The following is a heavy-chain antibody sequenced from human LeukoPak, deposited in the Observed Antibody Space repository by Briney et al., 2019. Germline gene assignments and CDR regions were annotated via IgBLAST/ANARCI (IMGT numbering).Heavy chain of an antibody. CDR1: GGSISDYY. V-gene: IGHV4-59*01. J-gene: IGHJ4*02. CDR3: ARIEGDNSLDY. D-gene: IGHD3-16*01. Sequence: SVTLSLTCTVSGGSISDYYWTWIRQPPGKGLEWIAYIHSSGSTNYNPSLKSRVIISVDTSRSQLSLKLSSVTAADTAVYYCARIEGDNSLDYWGQGTLVTVSS. CDR2: IHSSGST.